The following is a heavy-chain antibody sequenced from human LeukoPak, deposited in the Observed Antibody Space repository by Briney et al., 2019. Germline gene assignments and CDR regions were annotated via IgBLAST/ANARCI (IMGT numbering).Heavy chain of an antibody. CDR2: INPNSGDT. Sequence: GASVKVSCKASGYSFTGYYMHWVRQAPGQGLEWMAWINPNSGDTNFAQKFQGRVTMTRDTSISTVYMELSRLRSDDTAVYYCARVMKSGGYCSGGSCPDDAFDIWGQGTKVTVSS. CDR3: ARVMKSGGYCSGGSCPDDAFDI. D-gene: IGHD2-15*01. J-gene: IGHJ3*02. V-gene: IGHV1-2*02. CDR1: GYSFTGYY.